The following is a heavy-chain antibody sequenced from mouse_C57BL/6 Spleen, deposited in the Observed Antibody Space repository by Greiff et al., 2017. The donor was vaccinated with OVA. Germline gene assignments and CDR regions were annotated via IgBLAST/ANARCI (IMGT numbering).Heavy chain of an antibody. Sequence: VQLQQPGAELVMPGASVKLSCKASGYTFTSYWMHWVKQRPGHGLEWIGEIDPSDSYTNYNQKFKGKSTLTVDTSSSTAYMQLSSLTSEDSAVYYCAGGWTVVPFDYWGQGTTLTVSA. D-gene: IGHD1-1*01. CDR2: IDPSDSYT. J-gene: IGHJ2*01. CDR3: AGGWTVVPFDY. V-gene: IGHV1-69*01. CDR1: GYTFTSYW.